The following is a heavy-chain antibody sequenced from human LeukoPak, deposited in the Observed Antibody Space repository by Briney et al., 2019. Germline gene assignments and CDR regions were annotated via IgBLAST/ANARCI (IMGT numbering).Heavy chain of an antibody. V-gene: IGHV3-23*01. CDR1: GFTFSSYA. CDR2: ISGSGGST. J-gene: IGHJ4*02. D-gene: IGHD2-2*01. CDR3: AKDLRQRGIVVPAADY. Sequence: PGGSLRLSCAASGFTFSSYAMSWVRQAPGKGLEWVSAISGSGGSTYYADSVKGRFTISRDNSKNTLYLQMNSLRAEDTAVYYCAKDLRQRGIVVPAADYWGQGTLVTVSS.